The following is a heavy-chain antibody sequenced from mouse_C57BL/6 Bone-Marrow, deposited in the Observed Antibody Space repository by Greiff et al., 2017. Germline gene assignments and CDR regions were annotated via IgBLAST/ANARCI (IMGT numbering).Heavy chain of an antibody. CDR3: APYYYGSSPAWFAY. Sequence: VQLKESVAELVRPGASVKLSCTASGFNIKNTYMHWVKQRPEQGLEWIGRIVPANGNTKYAPKFQGKATITADTSSNTAYLQLSSLTSEDTAIYYCAPYYYGSSPAWFAYWGQGTLVTVSA. J-gene: IGHJ3*01. V-gene: IGHV14-3*01. D-gene: IGHD1-1*01. CDR1: GFNIKNTY. CDR2: IVPANGNT.